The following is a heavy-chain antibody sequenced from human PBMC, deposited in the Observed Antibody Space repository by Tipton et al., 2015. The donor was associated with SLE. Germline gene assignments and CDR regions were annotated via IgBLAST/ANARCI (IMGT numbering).Heavy chain of an antibody. CDR1: GGSISSGYY. J-gene: IGHJ5*02. Sequence: TLSLTCTVSGGSISSGYYWGWIRQPPGKGLEWIGRFYTRGSTNYNPALKSRVTISVDTSKNQFSLKLSSVTAADTAVYYCAREVDLEWIHDLWGQGTLVTVSS. D-gene: IGHD3-3*01. CDR2: FYTRGST. CDR3: AREVDLEWIHDL. V-gene: IGHV4-61*02.